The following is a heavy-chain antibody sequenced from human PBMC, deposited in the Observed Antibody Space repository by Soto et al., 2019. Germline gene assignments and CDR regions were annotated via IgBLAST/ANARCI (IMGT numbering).Heavy chain of an antibody. J-gene: IGHJ4*02. V-gene: IGHV3-33*01. CDR2: IWYDGSNK. D-gene: IGHD1-26*01. Sequence: QVQLVESGGGVVQPWRSLRLSCAASGFTFTNYGMHWVRQAPGKGLEWVAVIWYDGSNKYYADSVKGRFTISKDNSQNTLYLQMNNLRAEDTAMYYCTRDPYGGSRYYFDSWGQGPLVTVSS. CDR1: GFTFTNYG. CDR3: TRDPYGGSRYYFDS.